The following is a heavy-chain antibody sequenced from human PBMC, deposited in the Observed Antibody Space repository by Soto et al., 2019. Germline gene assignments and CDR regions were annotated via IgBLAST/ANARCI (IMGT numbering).Heavy chain of an antibody. V-gene: IGHV3-74*01. CDR2: INSDGSST. CDR3: VRTSLVVAAATREDY. D-gene: IGHD2-15*01. J-gene: IGHJ4*02. CDR1: GFPFSSYW. Sequence: EVQLVESGGGLVQPGGSLRLSCAASGFPFSSYWMPWVRQAPGKGLVWVSRINSDGSSTSYADSVKGRFTISRDNAKNTLYLQMNSLTAEDTAVYYCVRTSLVVAAATREDYWGQGTLVAVSS.